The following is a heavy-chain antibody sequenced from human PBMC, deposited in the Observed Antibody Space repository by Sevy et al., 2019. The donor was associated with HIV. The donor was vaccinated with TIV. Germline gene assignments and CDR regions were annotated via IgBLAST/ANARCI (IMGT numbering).Heavy chain of an antibody. CDR1: GFTFSRYW. Sequence: AGSLRLSCAASGFTFSRYWMNWVRQAPGKGLEWVAKIEQDGSEKYYVDSVKGRFTISRDNAKNSLYLQMNSLRAEDTAVYYCAKGAAVGEDYFDYWGQGTLVTVSS. V-gene: IGHV3-7*01. D-gene: IGHD6-19*01. CDR3: AKGAAVGEDYFDY. CDR2: IEQDGSEK. J-gene: IGHJ4*02.